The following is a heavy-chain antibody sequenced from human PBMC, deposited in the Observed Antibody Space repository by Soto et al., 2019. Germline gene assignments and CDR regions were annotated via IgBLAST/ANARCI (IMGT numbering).Heavy chain of an antibody. CDR1: GFSFSTYA. J-gene: IGHJ6*02. V-gene: IGHV3-30-3*01. CDR2: ISYDGGNK. CDR3: ARCLSSSSWYGDYYYAMDV. D-gene: IGHD6-13*01. Sequence: GGSLRLSCAASGFSFSTYAMHWVRQAPGEGLEWVAVISYDGGNKYYADSVEGRFTISRDNSKNTLYLQMDSLRTEDTAVYYCARCLSSSSWYGDYYYAMDVWGQGTTVTVSS.